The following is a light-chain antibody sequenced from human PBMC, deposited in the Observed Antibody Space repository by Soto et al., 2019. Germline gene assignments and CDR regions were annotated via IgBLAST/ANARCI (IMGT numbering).Light chain of an antibody. Sequence: DTQMTQSPSSLPASVGDRVTITCRASQSISSYLNWYQQKPGKAPKLLIYAASSLQSGVPSRFSGSGSGTDFTLTISSLQPEDFATYYCQQSYSTPPTFGQGTKVEIK. CDR1: QSISSY. CDR3: QQSYSTPPT. V-gene: IGKV1-39*01. J-gene: IGKJ1*01. CDR2: AAS.